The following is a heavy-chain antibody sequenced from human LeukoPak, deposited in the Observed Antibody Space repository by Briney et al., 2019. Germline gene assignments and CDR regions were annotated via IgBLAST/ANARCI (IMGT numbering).Heavy chain of an antibody. Sequence: GGSLRLSCAASGFTVSSNYMSWVRQAPGKGLEWVSVIYSGGSTYYADSVKGRFTISRDNSKNTLYLQMNSLRAEDTAVYYCARGIFNRGDFWSGSSGPPYYYFDYWGQGTLVTVSS. CDR2: IYSGGST. J-gene: IGHJ4*02. CDR1: GFTVSSNY. D-gene: IGHD3-3*01. V-gene: IGHV3-53*01. CDR3: ARGIFNRGDFWSGSSGPPYYYFDY.